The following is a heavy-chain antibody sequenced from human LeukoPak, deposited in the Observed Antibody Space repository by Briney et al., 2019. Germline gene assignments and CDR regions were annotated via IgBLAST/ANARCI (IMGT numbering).Heavy chain of an antibody. J-gene: IGHJ4*02. Sequence: GGSLRLSCAASGFTFSSYAMSWVRQAPGKGLEWVSVISGSGGSTYYADSVRGRFTLSRDNSKNTLYLQMNSLRAEDTAVYYCARGGALLWFGGQGTLVTVSS. CDR2: ISGSGGST. V-gene: IGHV3-23*01. D-gene: IGHD3-10*01. CDR1: GFTFSSYA. CDR3: ARGGALLWF.